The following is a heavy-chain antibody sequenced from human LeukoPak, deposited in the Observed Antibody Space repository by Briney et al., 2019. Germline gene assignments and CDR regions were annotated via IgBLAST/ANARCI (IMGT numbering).Heavy chain of an antibody. CDR1: GFTFSSYW. Sequence: PGGSLRLSCAASGFTFSSYWMHWVRQAPGKGPVWVSRINSDGSSTSYADSVKGRFTISRDNAKNTLYLQMNSLRAEDTAVYYCARYCSGGSCYSGDYWGQGTLVTVSS. D-gene: IGHD2-15*01. V-gene: IGHV3-74*01. J-gene: IGHJ4*02. CDR2: INSDGSST. CDR3: ARYCSGGSCYSGDY.